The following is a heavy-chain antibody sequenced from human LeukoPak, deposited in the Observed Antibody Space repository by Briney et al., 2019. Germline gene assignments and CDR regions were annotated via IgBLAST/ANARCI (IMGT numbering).Heavy chain of an antibody. D-gene: IGHD4/OR15-4a*01. CDR3: AKDKSAGYYYGMDV. CDR1: GFTFDDYA. J-gene: IGHJ6*02. Sequence: GGSLRLSCAASGFTFDDYAMHWVRQAPGQGLEWVSGISWNSGNIAYADSVRGRFTITRDNAKNSLYLQMNSLSAEDTALYYCAKDKSAGYYYGMDVWGQGTTVTVSS. V-gene: IGHV3-9*01. CDR2: ISWNSGNI.